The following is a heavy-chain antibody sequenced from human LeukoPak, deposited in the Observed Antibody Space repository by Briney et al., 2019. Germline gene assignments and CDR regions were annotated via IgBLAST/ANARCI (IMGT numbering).Heavy chain of an antibody. V-gene: IGHV3-21*01. CDR2: ISSSSSYI. J-gene: IGHJ5*02. D-gene: IGHD2-8*01. CDR3: ARDGGDIVLMVYANNWFDP. Sequence: PGGSLRLSCAASGFTFSSYSMNWVRQAPGKGLEWVSSISSSSSYIYYADSVKGRFTISRDNAKNSLYLQMNSLRAEDTAVYYCARDGGDIVLMVYANNWFDPWGQGTLVTVSS. CDR1: GFTFSSYS.